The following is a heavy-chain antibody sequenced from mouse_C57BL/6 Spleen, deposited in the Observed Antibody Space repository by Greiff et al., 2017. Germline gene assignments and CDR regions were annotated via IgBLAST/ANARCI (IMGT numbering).Heavy chain of an antibody. Sequence: VQLKQSVAELVRPGASVKLSCTASGFNIKNTYMHWVKQRPEQGLEWIGRIDPANGNTKYAPKFQGKATITADTSSNTAYLQLSSLTSEDTAIYYCAKIYDYGLAWFAYWGQGTLVTVSA. J-gene: IGHJ3*01. CDR1: GFNIKNTY. V-gene: IGHV14-3*01. D-gene: IGHD2-4*01. CDR2: IDPANGNT. CDR3: AKIYDYGLAWFAY.